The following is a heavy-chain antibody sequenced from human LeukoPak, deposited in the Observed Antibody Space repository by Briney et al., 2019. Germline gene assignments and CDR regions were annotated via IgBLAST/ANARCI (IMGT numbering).Heavy chain of an antibody. CDR3: ARAELAVSCPGIVDY. CDR2: IKQDGSEK. Sequence: GGSLRLSCAASGFTFNTYWMSWVRQAQGKGLEWVANIKQDGSEKYYVDSVKGRFTISRDNAKNSLYLQMNSLRAEDTAVYYCARAELAVSCPGIVDYWGQGTLVTVSS. J-gene: IGHJ4*02. D-gene: IGHD6-19*01. CDR1: GFTFNTYW. V-gene: IGHV3-7*01.